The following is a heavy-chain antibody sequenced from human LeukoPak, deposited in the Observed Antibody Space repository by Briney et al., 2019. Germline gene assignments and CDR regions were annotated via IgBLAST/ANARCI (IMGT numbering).Heavy chain of an antibody. CDR2: ISGSGGST. J-gene: IGHJ3*02. D-gene: IGHD3-10*01. CDR3: AIRRYYGSGSYYNRPFDI. Sequence: GGSLRLSCAASGFTFSSYAMSWVRQAPGKGLEWVSAISGSGGSTYYADSVKGRFTISRDNSKNTPYLQINSLRAEDTAVYYCAIRRYYGSGSYYNRPFDIWGQGTMVTVSS. CDR1: GFTFSSYA. V-gene: IGHV3-23*01.